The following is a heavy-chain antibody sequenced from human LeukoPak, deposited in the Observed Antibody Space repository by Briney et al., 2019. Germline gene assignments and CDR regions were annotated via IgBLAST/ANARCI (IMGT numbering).Heavy chain of an antibody. D-gene: IGHD1-26*01. Sequence: SETLSLTCSVSGGSISPYYWSWIRQPPGKGLEWIGYIYYSGSTNYNPSLDSRVTISVDTSKNQFSLKLTSMTAADTAVYYCARGGATGWPLSWFDPWGQGTLVTVSS. CDR2: IYYSGST. V-gene: IGHV4-59*08. CDR1: GGSISPYY. J-gene: IGHJ5*02. CDR3: ARGGATGWPLSWFDP.